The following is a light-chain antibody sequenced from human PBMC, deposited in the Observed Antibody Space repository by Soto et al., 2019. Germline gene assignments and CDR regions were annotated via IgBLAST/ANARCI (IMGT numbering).Light chain of an antibody. CDR2: SAS. J-gene: IGKJ1*01. CDR1: QSISAN. V-gene: IGKV3-15*01. Sequence: EIVLTQSPASLSVSPGERATLSCRASQSISANLAWYQQKPAQAPRLLIHSASTRATGIPARFSGSGSGRDFTLTISSLQSEDFAVYYCQQYNDWSPSLTFGQGTKGDSK. CDR3: QQYNDWSPSLT.